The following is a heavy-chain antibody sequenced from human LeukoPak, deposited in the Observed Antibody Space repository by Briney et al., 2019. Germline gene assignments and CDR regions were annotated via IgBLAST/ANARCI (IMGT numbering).Heavy chain of an antibody. CDR1: GFTFSTYA. V-gene: IGHV3-30*18. CDR3: AKIEGSSSYYFDY. J-gene: IGHJ4*02. D-gene: IGHD6-6*01. Sequence: GGSLRLSCAASGFTFSTYAMHWVRQAPGKGLEWMAIISYDGGGTSYADSVKGRFTISRDNSKNTLYLQMSSLRTEDTAVYYCAKIEGSSSYYFDYWGQGTLVTVSS. CDR2: ISYDGGGT.